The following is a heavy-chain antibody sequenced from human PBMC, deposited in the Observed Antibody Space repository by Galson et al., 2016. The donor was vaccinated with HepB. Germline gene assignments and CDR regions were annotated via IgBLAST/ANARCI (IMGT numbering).Heavy chain of an antibody. CDR1: GFTFSSFA. CDR3: ARRPASGAAGYYHGMDV. V-gene: IGHV3-23*01. D-gene: IGHD6-25*01. Sequence: SLRLSCAASGFTFSSFAMTWVRQAPGKGLEWVSSLSGSADKSFYADSLKGRFTISRDNFNNTVFLQMNSLRAEDTAVYYCARRPASGAAGYYHGMDVGGQGTTVIVSS. J-gene: IGHJ6*02. CDR2: LSGSADKS.